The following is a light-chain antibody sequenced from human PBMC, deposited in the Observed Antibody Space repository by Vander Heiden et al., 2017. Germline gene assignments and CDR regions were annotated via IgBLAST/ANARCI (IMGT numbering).Light chain of an antibody. CDR2: LGS. CDR1: QSLLHSNGYNY. CDR3: MQDLQTPWT. J-gene: IGKJ1*01. V-gene: IGKV2-28*01. Sequence: EIVMTQSPLSLHVPPGEPASISCRSSQSLLHSNGYNYLDWYLQKPGQSPQLLIYLGSNRASGVPDRFSGSGSGTDFTLKISRVEAEDVGVYYCMQDLQTPWTFGQGTKVEIK.